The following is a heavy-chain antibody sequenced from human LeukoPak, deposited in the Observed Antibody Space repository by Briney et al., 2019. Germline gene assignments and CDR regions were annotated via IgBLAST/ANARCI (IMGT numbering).Heavy chain of an antibody. V-gene: IGHV1-2*02. CDR2: LNPNSGVT. D-gene: IGHD4-17*01. CDR3: ARDFGRAYGDKFDY. J-gene: IGHJ4*02. Sequence: ASVKVSCKASGYTFTGYYMHWVRQAPGQGLEWMGWLNPNSGVTDYAQKFQGRVTMTRDTSISTAYMEVSSLRSDDTAVYYCARDFGRAYGDKFDYWGQGTLVTVSS. CDR1: GYTFTGYY.